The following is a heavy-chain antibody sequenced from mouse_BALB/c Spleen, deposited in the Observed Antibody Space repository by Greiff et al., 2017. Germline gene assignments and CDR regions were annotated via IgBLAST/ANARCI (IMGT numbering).Heavy chain of an antibody. Sequence: QVQLQQSGAELAKPGASVKMSCKASGYTFTSYWMHWVKQRPGQGLEWIGYINPSTGYTEYNQKFKDKATLTADKSSSTAYMQLSSLTSEDSAVYYCARFDYRAMDYWGQGTSVTVSS. V-gene: IGHV1-7*01. CDR1: GYTFTSYW. CDR2: INPSTGYT. CDR3: ARFDYRAMDY. D-gene: IGHD2-4*01. J-gene: IGHJ4*01.